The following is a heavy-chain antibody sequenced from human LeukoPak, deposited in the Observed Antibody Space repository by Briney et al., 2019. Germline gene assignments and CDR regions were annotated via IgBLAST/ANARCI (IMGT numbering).Heavy chain of an antibody. Sequence: PSETLSLTCTVSGGSISSYYWSWIRQPPGKGLEWIGYIYYSGSTNYNPSLKNRVTISVDTSKNQFSLKLSSVTAADTAVYYCARKLFAFGIWGQGTMVTVSS. CDR1: GGSISSYY. CDR2: IYYSGST. CDR3: ARKLFAFGI. V-gene: IGHV4-59*01. D-gene: IGHD6-6*01. J-gene: IGHJ3*02.